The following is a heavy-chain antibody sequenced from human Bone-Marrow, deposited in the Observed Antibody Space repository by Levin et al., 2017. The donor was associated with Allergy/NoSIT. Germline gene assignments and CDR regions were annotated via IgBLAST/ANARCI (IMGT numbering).Heavy chain of an antibody. CDR1: GFTFSNFG. Sequence: GGSLRLSCEASGFTFSNFGLHWVRQAPGKGLEWVAVVWYDESNKYYADSVNGRFTISRDNSKNTLYLQMNGLRVEDTAIYYCERDPYPYSNYVANWFDHWGQGTLVTVSS. CDR2: VWYDESNK. D-gene: IGHD4-11*01. V-gene: IGHV3-33*01. CDR3: ERDPYPYSNYVANWFDH. J-gene: IGHJ5*02.